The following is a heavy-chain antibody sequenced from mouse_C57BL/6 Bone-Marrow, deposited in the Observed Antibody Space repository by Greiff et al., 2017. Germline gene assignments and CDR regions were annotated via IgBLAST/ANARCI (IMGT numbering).Heavy chain of an antibody. V-gene: IGHV1-64*01. CDR1: GYTFTSYW. CDR2: IHPNSGSN. J-gene: IGHJ1*03. Sequence: QVQLQQPGAELVKPGASVKLSCKASGYTFTSYWMHWVKQRPGQGLEWIGMIHPNSGSNNYNEKFKSKATLTVNKSSSTAYMQLSSLTSEDSAVYYCARFAYPWYFDVWGTGTTVTVSS. CDR3: ARFAYPWYFDV.